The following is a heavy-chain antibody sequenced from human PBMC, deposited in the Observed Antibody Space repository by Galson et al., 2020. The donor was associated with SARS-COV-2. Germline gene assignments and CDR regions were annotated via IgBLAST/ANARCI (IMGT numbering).Heavy chain of an antibody. CDR3: ARRADSSSWLGFDY. CDR1: VGSFSDYY. J-gene: IGHJ4*02. CDR2: ISHSGST. D-gene: IGHD6-13*01. Sequence: SETLSLTCAVYVGSFSDYYWTWIRQPPGKGLEWIGEISHSGSTNYNPSLKSRVTISVDTSKNQFSLRLTSVTAADTAVYYGARRADSSSWLGFDYWGQGTLVTVSS. V-gene: IGHV4-34*01.